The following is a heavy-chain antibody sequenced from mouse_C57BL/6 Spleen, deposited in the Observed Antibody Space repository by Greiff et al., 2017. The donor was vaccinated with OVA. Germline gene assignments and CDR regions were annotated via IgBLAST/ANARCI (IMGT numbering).Heavy chain of an antibody. CDR2: INTSSGYT. Sequence: VQLQPSGAELAKPGASVQLSCKASGYTFTSYWMHWVKQRPGQGLEWIGYINTSSGYTKSNQKFKDKATLTADKSSSTAYMQLSSLTYEDSAVYYCARSDGYYVPYFDYWGQGTTLTVSS. J-gene: IGHJ2*01. D-gene: IGHD2-3*01. V-gene: IGHV1-7*01. CDR1: GYTFTSYW. CDR3: ARSDGYYVPYFDY.